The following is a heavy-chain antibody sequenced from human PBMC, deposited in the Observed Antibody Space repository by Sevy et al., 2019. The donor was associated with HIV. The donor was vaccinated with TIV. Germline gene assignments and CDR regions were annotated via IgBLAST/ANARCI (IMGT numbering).Heavy chain of an antibody. V-gene: IGHV3-7*01. Sequence: GGSLRLSCAASGFSFSTYWMHWVRQAPGKGLEWVANIKQDESEKYYVASVKGRFTISRDNAKNSVYLEMNSLRPEDTAIYYCLKGNSGSFAYWGQGTLVTDSS. CDR2: IKQDESEK. D-gene: IGHD3-22*01. CDR3: LKGNSGSFAY. CDR1: GFSFSTYW. J-gene: IGHJ4*02.